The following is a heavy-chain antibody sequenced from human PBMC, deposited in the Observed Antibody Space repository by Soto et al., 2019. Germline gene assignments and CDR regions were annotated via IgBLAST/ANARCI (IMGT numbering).Heavy chain of an antibody. J-gene: IGHJ5*02. CDR3: ARRGVAVAPPICNWFDP. Sequence: QLQLQESGPGLVKPSETLSLTCTVSGGSISSSSYYWGWIRQPPGKGLEWIGSIYYSGSTYYNPSLKSRVTISVETSKNQFSLKLSSVTAADTAVYYCARRGVAVAPPICNWFDPWGQGTLVTVSS. D-gene: IGHD6-19*01. V-gene: IGHV4-39*01. CDR1: GGSISSSSYY. CDR2: IYYSGST.